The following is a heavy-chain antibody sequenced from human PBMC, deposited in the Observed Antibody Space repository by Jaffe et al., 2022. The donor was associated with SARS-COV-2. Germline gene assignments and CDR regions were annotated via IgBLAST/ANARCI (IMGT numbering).Heavy chain of an antibody. CDR3: AKEVDWSLDH. CDR1: GFTFIDYA. CDR2: ISGNSGSI. Sequence: EVQLVESGGGLAQPGRSLRLSCAASGFTFIDYAMHWVRQPPGKGLEWVAAISGNSGSIGYADSVRGRFTISRDNARNSLYLQMNSLRAEDTALYYCAKEVDWSLDHWGQGTLVTVSS. V-gene: IGHV3-9*01. D-gene: IGHD3-9*01. J-gene: IGHJ4*02.